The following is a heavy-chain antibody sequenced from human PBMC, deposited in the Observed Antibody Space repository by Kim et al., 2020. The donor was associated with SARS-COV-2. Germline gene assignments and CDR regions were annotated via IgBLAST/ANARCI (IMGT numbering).Heavy chain of an antibody. CDR3: ARNVDTATWLGTYYYYYMDV. Sequence: GGSLRLSCAASGFTFSSYWMSWVRQAPGKGLEWVANIKQDGSEKYYVDSVKGRFTISRDNAKNSLYLQMNSLRAEDTAVYYCARNVDTATWLGTYYYYYMDVWGKGTTVTVSS. CDR1: GFTFSSYW. CDR2: IKQDGSEK. D-gene: IGHD5-18*01. J-gene: IGHJ6*03. V-gene: IGHV3-7*01.